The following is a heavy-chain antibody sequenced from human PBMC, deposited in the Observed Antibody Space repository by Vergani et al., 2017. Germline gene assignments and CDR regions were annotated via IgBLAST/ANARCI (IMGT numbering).Heavy chain of an antibody. Sequence: EVQLVESGGGLVQPGGSLRLSCAASGFTFSSYSMNWVRQAPGKGLEWVSYISSSSSTIYYADSVKGRFTISRDSAKNSLYLQMNSLRDEDTAVYYCARGSGSYYRDLAPPAQWGQGTLVTVSS. CDR2: ISSSSSTI. CDR1: GFTFSSYS. CDR3: ARGSGSYYRDLAPPAQ. V-gene: IGHV3-48*02. J-gene: IGHJ4*02. D-gene: IGHD3-10*01.